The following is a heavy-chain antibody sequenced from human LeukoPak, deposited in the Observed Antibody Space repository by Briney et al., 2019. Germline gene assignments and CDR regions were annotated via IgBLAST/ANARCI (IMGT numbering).Heavy chain of an antibody. V-gene: IGHV3-21*01. CDR2: ISSSSSYI. D-gene: IGHD3-22*01. CDR3: ASLALYDSSGYYPYSAPLNY. Sequence: GGSLRLSCAASGFTFSSYSMNWGRQAPGKGLEWVSSISSSSSYIYYADSVKGRFTISRDNAKNSLYLQMNSLRAEDTAVYYCASLALYDSSGYYPYSAPLNYWGQGTLVTVSS. CDR1: GFTFSSYS. J-gene: IGHJ4*02.